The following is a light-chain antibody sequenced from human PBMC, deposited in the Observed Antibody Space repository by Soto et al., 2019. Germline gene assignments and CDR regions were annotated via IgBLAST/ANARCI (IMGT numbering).Light chain of an antibody. Sequence: EIVLTQSPGTLSLSPGERATLACRASQSGTNNYLAWYQQRPGKAPRLLIYGVSSRATGIPDRFSGSGSGTDFTLSISRLEPEDFAVYYCQEYGSSPRTFGQGTKVDIK. CDR3: QEYGSSPRT. CDR1: QSGTNNY. CDR2: GVS. J-gene: IGKJ1*01. V-gene: IGKV3-20*01.